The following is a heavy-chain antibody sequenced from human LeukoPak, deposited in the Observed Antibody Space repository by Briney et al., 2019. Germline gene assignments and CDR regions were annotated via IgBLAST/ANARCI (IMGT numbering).Heavy chain of an antibody. J-gene: IGHJ6*02. D-gene: IGHD2-21*01. CDR1: GFTFTGYY. CDR2: INPNNHGT. V-gene: IGHV1-2*02. CDR3: ARTLFNVLDAYYYYGMNV. Sequence: GASVKVSCKASGFTFTGYYLHWVRQAPGQGLEWMGWINPNNHGTKYAQKFQGRVTMTTDTSTSTAFMELRSLRSDDSAVYYCARTLFNVLDAYYYYGMNVWGQGTTVTVSS.